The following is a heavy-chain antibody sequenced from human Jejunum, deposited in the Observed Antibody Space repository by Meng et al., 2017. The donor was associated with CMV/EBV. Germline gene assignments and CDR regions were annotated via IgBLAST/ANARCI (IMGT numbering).Heavy chain of an antibody. CDR2: IHPINGST. J-gene: IGHJ4*02. V-gene: IGHV1-46*01. D-gene: IGHD2-21*01. CDR1: GYAFPTYY. Sequence: VSCKASGYAFPTYYVHWVRQAPGQGLEWMGLIHPINGSTTYAQNFQGRVTVTRDTSTTTVHMELRNLRSEDTAVYYCARGSPEVNWGQGTLVTVSS. CDR3: ARGSPEVN.